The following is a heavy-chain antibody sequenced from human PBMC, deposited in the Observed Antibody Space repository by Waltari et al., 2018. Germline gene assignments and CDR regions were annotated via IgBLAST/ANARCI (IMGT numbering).Heavy chain of an antibody. V-gene: IGHV4-59*12. Sequence: QVQLQESGPGLVKPSETLSLTCAVSGVSLTYNYWSWIRQPPGKGMEWIAYIYYSGSTHYNPSLRSRLTISVDTSKNQFSLNMSSVTATDTAVYYCARGVGSGDYNLDYWGQGTLVTVSS. CDR3: ARGVGSGDYNLDY. D-gene: IGHD4-17*01. CDR2: IYYSGST. J-gene: IGHJ4*02. CDR1: GVSLTYNY.